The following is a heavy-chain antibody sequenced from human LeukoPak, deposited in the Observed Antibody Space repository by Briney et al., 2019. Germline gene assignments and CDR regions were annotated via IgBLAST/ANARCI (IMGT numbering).Heavy chain of an antibody. D-gene: IGHD3-16*01. Sequence: PGGSLRLSCAASGFTFSSYAMSWVRQAPGKGLEWVSAISGSGGSTYYADSVKGRFTISRDNSKNTLYLQMNSLRAEDTAVYYCAREGWQAITFGGVDAPYYYYMDVWGKGTTVTISS. CDR2: ISGSGGST. V-gene: IGHV3-23*01. CDR3: AREGWQAITFGGVDAPYYYYMDV. J-gene: IGHJ6*03. CDR1: GFTFSSYA.